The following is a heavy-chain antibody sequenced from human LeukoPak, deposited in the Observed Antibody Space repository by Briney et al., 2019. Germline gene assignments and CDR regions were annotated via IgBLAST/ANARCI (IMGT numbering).Heavy chain of an antibody. D-gene: IGHD2-15*01. V-gene: IGHV3-11*04. CDR3: ARDLHPKSCSGGSCYSAFDP. CDR2: ISSSGSTI. J-gene: IGHJ5*02. CDR1: GFTFSDYY. Sequence: PGGALRLSCAASGFTFSDYYMSWLRQAPGKGLEWVSYISSSGSTIYYADSVKGRFTISRDNAKNSLYLQMNSLGPEDTAVYYCARDLHPKSCSGGSCYSAFDPWGQGTLVTVSS.